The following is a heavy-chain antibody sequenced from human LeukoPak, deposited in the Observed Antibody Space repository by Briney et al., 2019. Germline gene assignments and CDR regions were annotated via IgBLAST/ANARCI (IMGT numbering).Heavy chain of an antibody. D-gene: IGHD2-15*01. CDR2: IYYSGST. CDR3: ARVVRYCSGGSCLGRAFDI. V-gene: IGHV4-59*01. CDR1: GGSISSYY. Sequence: MASETLSLTCTVSGGSISSYYWSWIRQPPGKGLEWIGYIYYSGSTNYNPSLKSRVTISVDTSKNQFSLKLSSVTAADTAVYYCARVVRYCSGGSCLGRAFDIWGQGTMVTVSS. J-gene: IGHJ3*02.